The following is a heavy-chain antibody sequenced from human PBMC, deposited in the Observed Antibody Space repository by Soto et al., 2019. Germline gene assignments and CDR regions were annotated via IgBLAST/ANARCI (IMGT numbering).Heavy chain of an antibody. Sequence: QVQLVQSGAEVKKPGSSVKVSCKASGGSFSSYAISWVRQAPGQGLKWMGGIIPIVGTGNYAQNFQGRVTITADESTSTAYIELSSLRSEDTAMYYCARDLRAAGRPGMDVWGQGTTVTVSS. J-gene: IGHJ6*02. CDR3: ARDLRAAGRPGMDV. D-gene: IGHD6-13*01. CDR1: GGSFSSYA. V-gene: IGHV1-69*01. CDR2: IIPIVGTG.